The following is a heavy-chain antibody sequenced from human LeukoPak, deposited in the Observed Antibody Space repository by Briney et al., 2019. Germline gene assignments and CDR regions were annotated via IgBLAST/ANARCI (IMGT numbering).Heavy chain of an antibody. CDR3: ARVGDYENSGSQPFDY. V-gene: IGHV3-30-3*01. CDR2: ISDDGNNK. CDR1: GFTFSNYA. Sequence: PGGSLRLSCAASGFTFSNYAMHWVRQAPGKGLEWVAVISDDGNNKHYADSVKGQFTISRDNSKNTLYLQMNSLRTEDTAVYYCARVGDYENSGSQPFDYWGQGTLVTVSS. J-gene: IGHJ4*02. D-gene: IGHD3-22*01.